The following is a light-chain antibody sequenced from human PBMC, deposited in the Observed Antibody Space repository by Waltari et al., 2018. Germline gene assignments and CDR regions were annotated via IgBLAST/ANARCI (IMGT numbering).Light chain of an antibody. CDR2: DNH. J-gene: IGLJ3*02. CDR1: SSNIGNNF. V-gene: IGLV1-51*02. Sequence: QSVLTQPPSVSAAPGQKVTISCSGSSSNIGNNFVAWYQQLPGTAPKLLIYDNHRRPPWLPDRVSSFTSSTSAALGITGLQTGDEADYYCGTWDDSLNAGVFGGGTKLTVL. CDR3: GTWDDSLNAGV.